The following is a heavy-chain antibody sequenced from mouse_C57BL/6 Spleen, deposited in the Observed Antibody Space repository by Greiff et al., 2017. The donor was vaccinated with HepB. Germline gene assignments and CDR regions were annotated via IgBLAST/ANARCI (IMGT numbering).Heavy chain of an antibody. D-gene: IGHD2-10*01. CDR2: ISSGGSYT. J-gene: IGHJ1*03. Sequence: EVKLVESGGDLVKPGGSLKLSCAASGFTFSSYGMSWVRQTPDKRLEWVATISSGGSYTYYPDSVKGRFTIARDNAKNTLYLQMSSLKSEDTAMYYCARHAYYGNYVDWYFDVWGTGTTVTVSS. V-gene: IGHV5-6*01. CDR3: ARHAYYGNYVDWYFDV. CDR1: GFTFSSYG.